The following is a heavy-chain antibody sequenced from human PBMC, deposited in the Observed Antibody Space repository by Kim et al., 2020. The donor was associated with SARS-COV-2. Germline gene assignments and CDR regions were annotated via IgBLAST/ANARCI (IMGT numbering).Heavy chain of an antibody. J-gene: IGHJ3*02. V-gene: IGHV3-23*01. Sequence: GRFTISREISKNTLYLQMNSLRAEDTTVYYCAKGGFFYDLSGYFSTRAFDIWGQGTLVTVSS. CDR3: AKGGFFYDLSGYFSTRAFDI. D-gene: IGHD3-22*01.